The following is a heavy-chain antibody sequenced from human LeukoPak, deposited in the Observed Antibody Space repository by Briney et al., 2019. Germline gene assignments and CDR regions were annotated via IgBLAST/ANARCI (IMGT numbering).Heavy chain of an antibody. Sequence: SETLSLTCAVYGGSFSGYYWSWIRQPPGKGLEWIGEINHSGSTNYNPSLKSRVTISVDTSKNQFSLKLSSVTAVDTAVYYCATNPPDIVATTYYYYMDVRGKGTTVTVSS. V-gene: IGHV4-34*01. CDR1: GGSFSGYY. CDR3: ATNPPDIVATTYYYYMDV. D-gene: IGHD5-12*01. J-gene: IGHJ6*03. CDR2: INHSGST.